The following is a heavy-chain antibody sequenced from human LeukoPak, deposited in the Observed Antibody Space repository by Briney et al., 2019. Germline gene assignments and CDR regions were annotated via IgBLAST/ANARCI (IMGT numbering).Heavy chain of an antibody. CDR2: IYYSGST. J-gene: IGHJ5*02. Sequence: SETLSLTCTVSGGSISSGGYYWSWIRQHPGKGLEWIGYIYYSGSTYYNPSLKSRVTISVDTSKNQFSLKLRSVTAADTAVYYCARSVGYCSSTSCYTSSNWFDPWGQGTLVTVSS. D-gene: IGHD2-2*02. CDR1: GGSISSGGYY. V-gene: IGHV4-31*03. CDR3: ARSVGYCSSTSCYTSSNWFDP.